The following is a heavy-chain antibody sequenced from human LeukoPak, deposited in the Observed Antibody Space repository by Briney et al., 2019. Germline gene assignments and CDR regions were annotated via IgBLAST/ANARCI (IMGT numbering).Heavy chain of an antibody. J-gene: IGHJ6*03. CDR3: ARVPRGSTVGTLPYFYYYMDV. Sequence: PSQTLSLTCTVSGDSVSSGSNYWSWIRQPAGKGLEWIGRIYNSWTTNYNPSLKSRVTISVDTSKNQFSLKLSSVTAADTAVYCCARVPRGSTVGTLPYFYYYMDVWGKGTTVIVSS. V-gene: IGHV4-61*02. D-gene: IGHD1-26*01. CDR2: IYNSWTT. CDR1: GDSVSSGSNY.